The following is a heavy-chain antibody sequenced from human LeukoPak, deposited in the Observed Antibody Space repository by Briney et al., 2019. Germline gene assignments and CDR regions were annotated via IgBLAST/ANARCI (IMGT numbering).Heavy chain of an antibody. CDR3: ARDLYYYGSGSYYDVFDV. Sequence: ASVKLSCKASGYTFSTYGISWVRQAPGPGLEWMGWISAYKGNTYYAQKLQGRVTMATDTSTSTAYMELRRLRSDDTAIYYCARDLYYYGSGSYYDVFDVWGQGTMVTVSS. D-gene: IGHD3-10*01. J-gene: IGHJ3*01. V-gene: IGHV1-18*01. CDR1: GYTFSTYG. CDR2: ISAYKGNT.